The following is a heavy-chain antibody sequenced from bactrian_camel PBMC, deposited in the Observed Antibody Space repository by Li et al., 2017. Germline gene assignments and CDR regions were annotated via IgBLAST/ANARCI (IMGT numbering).Heavy chain of an antibody. J-gene: IGHJ6*01. V-gene: IGHV3S40*01. CDR3: VRDYKSGDYRDDFGY. CDR2: INSRGGNA. D-gene: IGHD4*01. Sequence: VQLVESGGDLVQPGGSLRLSCAASGFTFSNWAMSWVRQAPGKELEWVSLINSRGGNAWYADSVKGRFTVSRDNAKDTLYLHMTSLKPEDTGVYYCVRDYKSGDYRDDFGYWGQGTQVTVS. CDR1: GFTFSNWA.